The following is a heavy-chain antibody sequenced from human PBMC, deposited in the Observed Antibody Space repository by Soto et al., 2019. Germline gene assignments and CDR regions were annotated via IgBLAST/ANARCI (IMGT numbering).Heavy chain of an antibody. CDR1: GYTFTGYY. V-gene: IGHV1-2*02. J-gene: IGHJ6*02. D-gene: IGHD6-13*01. CDR3: AAGAAAGKGGYYYYYYGMDV. Sequence: QVQLVQSGAEVKKPGASVKVSCKASGYTFTGYYMHWVRQAPGQGLEWMGWINPNSGGTNDAQKFQGRVTMTRDTSISTAYMELSRLRSDDTAVYYCAAGAAAGKGGYYYYYYGMDVWGQGTTVTVSS. CDR2: INPNSGGT.